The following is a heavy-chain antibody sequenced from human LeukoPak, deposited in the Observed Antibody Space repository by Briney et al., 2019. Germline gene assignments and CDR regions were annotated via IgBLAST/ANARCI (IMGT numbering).Heavy chain of an antibody. Sequence: GGTLRLSCAASGFTFSSHGMSWVRQAPGKGLEWVSTISGSGDNTYYADSVKGRFTISRDNSKNTVYLEIYSLTVADTAIYYCAKDQATVTPSLFDSWGQGTLVIVSA. CDR2: ISGSGDNT. CDR1: GFTFSSHG. D-gene: IGHD4-11*01. CDR3: AKDQATVTPSLFDS. V-gene: IGHV3-23*01. J-gene: IGHJ4*02.